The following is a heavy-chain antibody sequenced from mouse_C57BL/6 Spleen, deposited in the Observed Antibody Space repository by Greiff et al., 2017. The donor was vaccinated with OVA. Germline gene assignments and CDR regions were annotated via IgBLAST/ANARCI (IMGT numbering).Heavy chain of an antibody. D-gene: IGHD1-1*01. CDR2: IWTGGGP. J-gene: IGHJ4*01. CDR3: ATGSRYVDARDY. CDR1: GFSLTSYA. V-gene: IGHV2-9-1*01. Sequence: VMLVESGPGLVAPSQSLSITCTVSGFSLTSYAISWVRLPPGKGLEWLGVIWTGGGPNYNSALESRLSIRKDNSKSQVCLKMNSLQTDDTARYDCATGSRYVDARDYWGQGTSVTVSS.